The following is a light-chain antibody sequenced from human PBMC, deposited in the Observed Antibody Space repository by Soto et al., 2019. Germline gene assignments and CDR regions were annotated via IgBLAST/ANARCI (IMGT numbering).Light chain of an antibody. Sequence: QSALTQSPSASASLGASVKLTCTLSSGHSSYAIAWHQQQPEKGPRYLMKLNNDGSHSKGDGIPDRFSGSSSGAERYLTISSLQSEDEADYYCQTWGTGSVVFGGGTQLTVL. CDR3: QTWGTGSVV. CDR1: SGHSSYA. CDR2: LNNDGSH. V-gene: IGLV4-69*01. J-gene: IGLJ2*01.